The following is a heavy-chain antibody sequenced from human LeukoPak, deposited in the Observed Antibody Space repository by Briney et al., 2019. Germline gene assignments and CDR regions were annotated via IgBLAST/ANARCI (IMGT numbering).Heavy chain of an antibody. J-gene: IGHJ1*01. CDR2: ISGAGGSV. D-gene: IGHD5-18*01. CDR1: GFTFSSYA. V-gene: IGHV3-23*01. Sequence: GGSLRLSCAASGFTFSSYAMSWVRQAPGKGLEWVSAISGAGGSVYYADSVRGRFTISRDSSKNTRSLHMNSLRAQHTTVYHCARVDTVMAFHFGGWGKGALVTVSS. CDR3: ARVDTVMAFHFGG.